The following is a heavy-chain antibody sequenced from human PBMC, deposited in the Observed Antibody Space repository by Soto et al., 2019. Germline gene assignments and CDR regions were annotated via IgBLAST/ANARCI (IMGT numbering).Heavy chain of an antibody. J-gene: IGHJ5*02. Sequence: SGTLSLTCTVSGGSISSYYWSWIRQPAGKGLEWIGRIYTSGSTNYNPSLKSRVTMSVDTSKNQFSPKLSSVTAADTAVYYCARSVVVVAATPPSWFDPWGQGTLVTAPQ. D-gene: IGHD2-15*01. V-gene: IGHV4-4*07. CDR3: ARSVVVVAATPPSWFDP. CDR1: GGSISSYY. CDR2: IYTSGST.